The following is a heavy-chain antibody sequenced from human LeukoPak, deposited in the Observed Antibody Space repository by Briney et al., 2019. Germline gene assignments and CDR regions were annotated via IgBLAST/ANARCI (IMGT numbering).Heavy chain of an antibody. CDR2: ISGSGSGGST. V-gene: IGHV3-23*01. CDR1: GFTFSSSA. D-gene: IGHD6-19*01. Sequence: GGSLRLSCAASGFTFSSSAMSWVRQAPGKGLEWVSSISGSGSGGSTYYADSVKGRFTISRDNSKNTLYLQMNSLRAEDTAVYYCATSRSSGRRWVDSWGQGTLVTVSS. J-gene: IGHJ4*02. CDR3: ATSRSSGRRWVDS.